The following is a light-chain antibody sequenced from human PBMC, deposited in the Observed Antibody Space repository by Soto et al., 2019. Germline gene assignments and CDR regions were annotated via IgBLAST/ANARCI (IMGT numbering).Light chain of an antibody. CDR3: QQYYNWPIT. CDR2: GAS. J-gene: IGKJ5*01. V-gene: IGKV3-15*01. Sequence: ETVMTQSPATLSVSPGERATLSCRASQYVGSLLAWYQQKPGQAPRLLIYGASTRATGISGRFSGSGSGTEFTLTISSLQSEDFGVYYCQQYYNWPITFGQGTRLETK. CDR1: QYVGSL.